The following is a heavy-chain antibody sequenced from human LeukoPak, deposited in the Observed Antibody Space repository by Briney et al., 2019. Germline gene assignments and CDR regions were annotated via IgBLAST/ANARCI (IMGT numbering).Heavy chain of an antibody. CDR2: IYPGDSDT. Sequence: GESLKISCKGSGYSFTSYWVGWVRQMPGKGLEWMGIIYPGDSDTRYSPSFQGQVTISADKSIYTAYLQWSSLKASDTAMYYCARTRNYYDSSGKFDYWGQGTLVTVSS. CDR3: ARTRNYYDSSGKFDY. CDR1: GYSFTSYW. V-gene: IGHV5-51*01. D-gene: IGHD3-22*01. J-gene: IGHJ4*02.